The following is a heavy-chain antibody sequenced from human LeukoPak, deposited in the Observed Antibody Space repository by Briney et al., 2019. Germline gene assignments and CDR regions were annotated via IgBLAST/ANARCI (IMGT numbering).Heavy chain of an antibody. J-gene: IGHJ3*02. Sequence: GGSLRLSCAASGFTFSSYAMHWVRQAPGKGLEWVAVISYDGSNKYYADSVKGRFTISRDNSKNTLYLQMNSLRAEDTAVYYCARDGGSFGAIDAFDIWGQGTMVTVSS. D-gene: IGHD1-26*01. CDR3: ARDGGSFGAIDAFDI. V-gene: IGHV3-30-3*01. CDR1: GFTFSSYA. CDR2: ISYDGSNK.